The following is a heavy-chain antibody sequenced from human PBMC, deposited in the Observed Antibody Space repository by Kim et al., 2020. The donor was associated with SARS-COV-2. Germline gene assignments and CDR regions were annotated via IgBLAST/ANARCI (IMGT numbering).Heavy chain of an antibody. CDR1: GFNFNIYS. CDR2: ITSSSSTI. J-gene: IGHJ4*02. D-gene: IGHD2-8*01. CDR3: TRGLQWAFDF. V-gene: IGHV3-48*02. Sequence: GGSLRLSCAASGFNFNIYSMNWVRQAPGRGLEWVSYITSSSSTIYYADSVKGRFTISRDNAKNSLDLQMNSLRDEDTAVYYCTRGLQWAFDFWGQGSLVTVS.